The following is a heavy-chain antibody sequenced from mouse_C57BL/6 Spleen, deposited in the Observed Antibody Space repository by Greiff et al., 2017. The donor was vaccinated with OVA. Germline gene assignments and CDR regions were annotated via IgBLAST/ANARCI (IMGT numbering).Heavy chain of an antibody. J-gene: IGHJ2*01. V-gene: IGHV3-6*01. CDR3: AREVTGTLSFDY. Sequence: EVKLQESGPGLVKPSQSLSLTCSVTGYSITSGYYWNWIRQFPGNKLEWMGYISYDGSNNYNPSLKNRISITRDTSKNQFFLKLNSVTTEDTATYYCAREVTGTLSFDYWGQGTTLTVSS. D-gene: IGHD4-1*01. CDR2: ISYDGSN. CDR1: GYSITSGYY.